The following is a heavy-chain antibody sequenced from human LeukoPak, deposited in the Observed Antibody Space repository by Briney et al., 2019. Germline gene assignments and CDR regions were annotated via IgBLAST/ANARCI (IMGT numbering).Heavy chain of an antibody. CDR1: GGSISSGGYC. D-gene: IGHD6-19*01. CDR2: IYYSGST. V-gene: IGHV4-31*03. J-gene: IGHJ4*02. CDR3: AREVAVAGTPYYFDY. Sequence: SETLSLTCPFSGGSISSGGYCLSWIRQHPGKGLEWIGYIYYSGSTYYNPSLKSRVTISVDTSKNQFSLKLSSVTAADTAVYYCAREVAVAGTPYYFDYWGQGTLVTVSS.